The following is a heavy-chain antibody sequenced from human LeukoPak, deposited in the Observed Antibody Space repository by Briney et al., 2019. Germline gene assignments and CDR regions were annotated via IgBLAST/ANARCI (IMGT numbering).Heavy chain of an antibody. V-gene: IGHV1-69*13. J-gene: IGHJ4*02. D-gene: IGHD3-9*01. CDR2: IIPIFGTA. CDR3: AKYLLSRYYFDY. Sequence: SAKVSCKASGGTFSSYAISWVRQAPGQGLEWMGGIIPIFGTANYAQKFQGRVTITADESTSTAYMELSSLRSEDTAVYYCAKYLLSRYYFDYWGQGTLVTVSS. CDR1: GGTFSSYA.